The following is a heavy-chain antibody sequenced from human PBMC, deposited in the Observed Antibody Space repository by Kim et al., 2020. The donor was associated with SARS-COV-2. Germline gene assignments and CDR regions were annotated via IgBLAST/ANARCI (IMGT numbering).Heavy chain of an antibody. D-gene: IGHD2-2*01. CDR3: ARVMGRYCSSTSCPHYYYYYGMDV. CDR1: GYTFTGYY. Sequence: ASVKVSCKASGYTFTGYYMHWVRQAPGQGLEWMGWINPNSGGTNYAQKFQGRVTMTRDTSISTAYMELSRLRSDDTAVYYCARVMGRYCSSTSCPHYYYYYGMDVWGQGTTVTVSS. J-gene: IGHJ6*02. CDR2: INPNSGGT. V-gene: IGHV1-2*02.